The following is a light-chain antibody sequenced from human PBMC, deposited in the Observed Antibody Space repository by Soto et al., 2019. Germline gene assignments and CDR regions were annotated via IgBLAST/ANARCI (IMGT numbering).Light chain of an antibody. CDR2: GAS. CDR3: LQANSFPYT. Sequence: DIQMTQSPSSISASVGDRVNSTCRASQGISSWLAWYQQKPGTAPNLLIYGASTLQSGVPSRFSGSGSGTDFTLTISILQPEDFATYYCLQANSFPYTFGQGTKLEIK. J-gene: IGKJ2*01. V-gene: IGKV1-12*01. CDR1: QGISSW.